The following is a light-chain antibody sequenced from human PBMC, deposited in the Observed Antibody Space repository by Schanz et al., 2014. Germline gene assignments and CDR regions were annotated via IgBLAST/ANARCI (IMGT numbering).Light chain of an antibody. CDR2: DVS. J-gene: IGLJ2*01. CDR3: CSYSHTRTFVL. V-gene: IGLV2-23*02. Sequence: QSALTQPASVSGSPGQSITISCTGTSSDVGSYKLVSWYQQHPGKAPKLMIYDVSNRPSGVSNRFSGSKSGNTASLTISGLQAEDEATYYCCSYSHTRTFVLFGGGTKLTVL. CDR1: SSDVGSYKL.